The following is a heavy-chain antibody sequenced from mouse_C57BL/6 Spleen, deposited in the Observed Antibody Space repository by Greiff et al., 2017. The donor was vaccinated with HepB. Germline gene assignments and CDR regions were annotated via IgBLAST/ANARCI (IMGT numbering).Heavy chain of an antibody. CDR1: GYTFTSYW. V-gene: IGHV1-53*01. CDR2: INPSNGGT. Sequence: VQLQQPGTELVKPGASVKLSCKASGYTFTSYWMHWVKQRPGQGLEWIGNINPSNGGTNYNEKFKSKATLTVDKSSSTAYMQLSSLTSEDSAVYYCARFSYYSKRDWYFDVWGTGTTVTVSS. CDR3: ARFSYYSKRDWYFDV. D-gene: IGHD2-5*01. J-gene: IGHJ1*03.